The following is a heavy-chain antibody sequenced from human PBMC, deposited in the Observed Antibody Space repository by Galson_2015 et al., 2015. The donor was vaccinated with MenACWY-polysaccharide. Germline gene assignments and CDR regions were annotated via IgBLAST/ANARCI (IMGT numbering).Heavy chain of an antibody. D-gene: IGHD2-2*01. CDR3: ARDYCSRTSCYGLDV. Sequence: SLRLSCAASGFTFNSYAMHWVRQAPGKGLEWVAVISYDETNKYYADSVKGRFTIFRDNSKNTLYLQMNSLRAEDAAVYYCARDYCSRTSCYGLDVWGQGTTVIVSS. CDR1: GFTFNSYA. J-gene: IGHJ6*02. V-gene: IGHV3-30-3*01. CDR2: ISYDETNK.